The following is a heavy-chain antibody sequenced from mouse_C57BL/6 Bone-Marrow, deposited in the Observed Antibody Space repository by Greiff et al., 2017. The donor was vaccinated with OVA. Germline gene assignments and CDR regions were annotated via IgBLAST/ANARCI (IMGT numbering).Heavy chain of an antibody. Sequence: EVQGVESGPGMVKPSQSLSLTCTVTGYSITSGYDWHWIRHFPGNKLEWMGYISYSGSTNYNPSLKSRISITHDTSKNHFFLKLNSVTTEDTATYYCARCGYLYAMDYWGQGTSVTVSS. CDR2: ISYSGST. CDR1: GYSITSGYD. CDR3: ARCGYLYAMDY. J-gene: IGHJ4*01. D-gene: IGHD2-2*01. V-gene: IGHV3-1*01.